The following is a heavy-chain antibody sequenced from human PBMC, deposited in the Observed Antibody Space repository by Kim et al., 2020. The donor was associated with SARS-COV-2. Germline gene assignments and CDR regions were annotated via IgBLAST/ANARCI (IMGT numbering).Heavy chain of an antibody. CDR1: GFTFSSYA. Sequence: GGSLRLSCAASGFTFSSYAMSWVRQAPGKGLEWVSAISGSGGSTYYADSVKGRFTISRDNSKNTLYLQMNSLRAEDTAVYYCAKDIRYSGSYYVVYYYGMDVWGQGTTVTVSS. V-gene: IGHV3-23*01. J-gene: IGHJ6*02. CDR3: AKDIRYSGSYYVVYYYGMDV. CDR2: ISGSGGST. D-gene: IGHD1-26*01.